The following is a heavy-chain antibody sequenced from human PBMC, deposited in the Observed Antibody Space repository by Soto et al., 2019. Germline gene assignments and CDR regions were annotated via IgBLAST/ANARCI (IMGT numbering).Heavy chain of an antibody. Sequence: QVQLVQSGAAVKKPGSSVKVSCKASGGTLSSYTFSWVRQAPGQGLEWLGRIIPNLGITNYAQKFQGRIAIIVDKSTSAAYMELSSLRSEDTAVYYCARDKGYCSGASCPDVDYWGQGALVTVSS. CDR2: IIPNLGIT. CDR1: GGTLSSYT. V-gene: IGHV1-69*08. CDR3: ARDKGYCSGASCPDVDY. J-gene: IGHJ4*02. D-gene: IGHD2-15*01.